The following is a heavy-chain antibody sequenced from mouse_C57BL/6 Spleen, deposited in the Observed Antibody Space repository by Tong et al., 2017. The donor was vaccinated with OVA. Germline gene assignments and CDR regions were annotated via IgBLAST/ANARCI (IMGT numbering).Heavy chain of an antibody. CDR1: KITGRRYA. V-gene: IGHV5-4*03. CDR2: INRDGSTT. J-gene: IGHJ2*01. CDR3: LIVVHFD. Sequence: EGKLQESGGGKGKTGGAMKLSCAGSKITGRRYAKSWGRQTPEKRLELVAVINRDGSTTYSPDTMDRRFIISRDNTKNFLSLQMSHLKSELTAIYYFLIVVHFD.